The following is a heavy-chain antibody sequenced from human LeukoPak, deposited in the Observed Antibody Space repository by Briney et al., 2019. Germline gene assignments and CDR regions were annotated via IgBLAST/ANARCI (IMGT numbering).Heavy chain of an antibody. V-gene: IGHV3-11*04. D-gene: IGHD2-2*01. CDR2: ISSSGSTI. CDR1: GFTVSSNY. Sequence: GGSLRLSCAASGFTVSSNYMSWVRQAPGKGLEWVSYISSSGSTIYYADSVKGRFTISRDNAKNSLYLQMNSLRAEDTAVYYCARAEGYCSSTSCYGLDYWGQGTLVTVSS. J-gene: IGHJ4*02. CDR3: ARAEGYCSSTSCYGLDY.